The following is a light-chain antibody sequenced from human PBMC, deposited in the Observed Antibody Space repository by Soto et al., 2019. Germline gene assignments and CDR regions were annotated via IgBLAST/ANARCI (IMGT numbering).Light chain of an antibody. CDR1: SSNIGGNS. J-gene: IGLJ1*01. V-gene: IGLV1-51*01. Sequence: TQPASVSAAPGQKVTISCSGSSSNIGGNSVSWYQQLPGTAPKLLIYDDNKRPSGIPDRFSGSKSGTSATLGITGFQTGDEADYYCGSWDSSLSAYVFGTGTQLTVL. CDR3: GSWDSSLSAYV. CDR2: DDN.